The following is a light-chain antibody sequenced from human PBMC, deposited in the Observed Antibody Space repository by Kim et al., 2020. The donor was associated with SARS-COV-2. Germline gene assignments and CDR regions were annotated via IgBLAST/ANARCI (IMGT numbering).Light chain of an antibody. J-gene: IGLJ1*01. CDR2: DVR. V-gene: IGLV2-11*03. CDR1: SSDIGAYNI. CDR3: CSYEVTYTFV. Sequence: GQSVTMSCTGISSDIGAYNIVSWYQRHPDKAPKLIIYDVRKGPSGVPDRVSGAESGDTASLTISGLHGEDEADDYCCSYEVTYTFVFGTGTKVTVL.